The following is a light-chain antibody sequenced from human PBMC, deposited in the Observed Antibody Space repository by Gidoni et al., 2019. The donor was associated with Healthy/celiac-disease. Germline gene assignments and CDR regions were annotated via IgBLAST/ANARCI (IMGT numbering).Light chain of an antibody. V-gene: IGKV1-9*01. CDR2: AAS. CDR1: QGISSY. CDR3: QQLNSYPL. Sequence: DIQLTQSPSFLSASVGDRVTITCRASQGISSYLAWYQQQPGKAPKLLIYAASTLQSGVPSRFSGSGSGTEFTLTISSLQPEDFATYYCQQLNSYPLFGPXTKVDIK. J-gene: IGKJ3*01.